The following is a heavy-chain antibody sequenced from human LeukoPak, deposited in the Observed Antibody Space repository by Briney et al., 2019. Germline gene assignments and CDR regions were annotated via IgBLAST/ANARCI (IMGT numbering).Heavy chain of an antibody. J-gene: IGHJ4*02. D-gene: IGHD3-10*01. CDR2: ISYDGSNK. V-gene: IGHV3-30*18. Sequence: GRSLRLSCAPSGFTFSSYGMHWVRQAPGKGLEWVAVISYDGSNKYYADSVKGRFTISRDNSKNTLYLQMNSLRAEDTAVYYCAKEVRRAYYGSGRRLDYWGQGTLVTVSS. CDR3: AKEVRRAYYGSGRRLDY. CDR1: GFTFSSYG.